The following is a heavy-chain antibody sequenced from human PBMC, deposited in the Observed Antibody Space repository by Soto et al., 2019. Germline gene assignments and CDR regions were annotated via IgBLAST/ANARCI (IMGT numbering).Heavy chain of an antibody. CDR2: TDSGGVST. J-gene: IGHJ4*02. V-gene: IGHV3-23*01. CDR3: AKRLQYSSSSADY. Sequence: GSLRLSCVASGFTFSNYAMSWVRQAPGKGPEWVSGTDSGGVSTYYADSVKGRFTISRDNSKNTLYLQMNSLRVEDTALYYCAKRLQYSSSSADYWGRGTLVTVSS. CDR1: GFTFSNYA. D-gene: IGHD6-6*01.